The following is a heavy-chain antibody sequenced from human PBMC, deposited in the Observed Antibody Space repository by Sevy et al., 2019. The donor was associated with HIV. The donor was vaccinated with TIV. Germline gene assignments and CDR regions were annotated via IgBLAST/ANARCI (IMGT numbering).Heavy chain of an antibody. CDR1: GFSFDSYG. J-gene: IGHJ6*03. CDR3: GKGGGGHYDPDEIGYYFYYYNMDV. CDR2: ISGSGTRT. D-gene: IGHD3-22*01. Sequence: GGSLRLSCAVSGFSFDSYGMTWVRQAPGKGLEWVSGISGSGTRTYYADSVKGRFIISRDNSKNTLYLQMNSLRSEDTAVCDCGKGGGGHYDPDEIGYYFYYYNMDVWGKGTTVTVSS. V-gene: IGHV3-23*01.